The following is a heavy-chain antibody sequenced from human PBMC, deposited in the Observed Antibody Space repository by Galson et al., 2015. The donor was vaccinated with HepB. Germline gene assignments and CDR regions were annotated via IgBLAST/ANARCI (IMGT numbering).Heavy chain of an antibody. CDR1: GFTFSSHW. CDR2: INQGGSDK. D-gene: IGHD1-26*01. V-gene: IGHV3-7*03. Sequence: SLRLSCAAPGFTFSSHWMSWVRQAPGKGLEWVANINQGGSDKYYVDSVRGRFTISRDNARNSLYLQMDSLRAEDTAVYYCARDHVGPGIYFDNWGQGTLVTVSS. J-gene: IGHJ4*02. CDR3: ARDHVGPGIYFDN.